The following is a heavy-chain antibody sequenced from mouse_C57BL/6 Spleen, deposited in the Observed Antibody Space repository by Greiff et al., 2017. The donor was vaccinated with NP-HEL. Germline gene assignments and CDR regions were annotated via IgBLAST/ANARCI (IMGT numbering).Heavy chain of an antibody. CDR2: INPNNGGT. Sequence: EVQLQQSGPELVKPGASVKISCKASGYTFTDYYMNWVKQSHGKSLEWIGDINPNNGGTSYNQKFKGKATLTVDMSSGTAYMELRSLTSEDSAVYYCARCGGAYYSNCGSMDYWGQGTSVTVSS. CDR3: ARCGGAYYSNCGSMDY. V-gene: IGHV1-26*01. J-gene: IGHJ4*01. D-gene: IGHD2-5*01. CDR1: GYTFTDYY.